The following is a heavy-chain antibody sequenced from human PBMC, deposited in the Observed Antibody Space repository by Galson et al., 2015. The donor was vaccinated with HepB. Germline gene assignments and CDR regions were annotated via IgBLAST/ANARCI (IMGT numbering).Heavy chain of an antibody. CDR3: ATRNWDLVPGG. CDR1: GFTFSSHA. Sequence: SLRLSCAASGFTFSSHAMSWVRQVSGKGLEWVSGINSDGSGANHADSVKGRFTISRDNSRNTLYLQMNNLRAEDTAVYYCATRNWDLVPGGWGQGTLVTVSS. D-gene: IGHD1-26*01. V-gene: IGHV3-23*01. J-gene: IGHJ4*02. CDR2: INSDGSGA.